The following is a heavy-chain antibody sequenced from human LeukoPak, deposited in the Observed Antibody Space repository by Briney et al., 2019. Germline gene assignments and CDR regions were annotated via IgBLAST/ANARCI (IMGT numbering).Heavy chain of an antibody. Sequence: GGSLRLSCAASGFTFSSYAMSWVRQAPGKGLEWVSIISASGSDTFYTHSVKGRFSISRDNSKNTLSVHMNTLRAEDTAVYYCVKDLDNYSAFDIWGQGTMVTVSS. CDR2: ISASGSDT. CDR1: GFTFSSYA. V-gene: IGHV3-23*01. D-gene: IGHD5-24*01. J-gene: IGHJ3*02. CDR3: VKDLDNYSAFDI.